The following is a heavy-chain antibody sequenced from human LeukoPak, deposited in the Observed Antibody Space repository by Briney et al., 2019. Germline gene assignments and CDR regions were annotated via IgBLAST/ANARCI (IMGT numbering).Heavy chain of an antibody. CDR3: ARRPRDGDYAGNWFDP. Sequence: GESLKISCKGSGYSFTNYWIGWVRQMPGKGLEWMGIIYPGDPDTRYSPSFQGQVTISADKSISTAYLQWSSLKASDTAMYYCARRPRDGDYAGNWFDPWGQGTLVTVSS. V-gene: IGHV5-51*01. D-gene: IGHD4-17*01. CDR2: IYPGDPDT. CDR1: GYSFTNYW. J-gene: IGHJ5*02.